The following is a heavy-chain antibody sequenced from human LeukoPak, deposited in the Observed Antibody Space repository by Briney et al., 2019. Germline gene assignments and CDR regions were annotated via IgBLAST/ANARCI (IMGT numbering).Heavy chain of an antibody. CDR2: ISSSSSYI. Sequence: PGGSLRLSCAASGFTFSSYSMNWVRQAPGKGLEWVSSISSSSSYIYYADSVKGRFTISRDNAKNSLYLQMNSLRAEDTAVYYCARDSLDYGGNSNAFDIWGQGTMVTVSS. V-gene: IGHV3-21*01. D-gene: IGHD4-23*01. CDR1: GFTFSSYS. J-gene: IGHJ3*02. CDR3: ARDSLDYGGNSNAFDI.